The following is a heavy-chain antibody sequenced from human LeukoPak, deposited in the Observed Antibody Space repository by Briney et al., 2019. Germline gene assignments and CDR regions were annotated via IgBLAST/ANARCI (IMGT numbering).Heavy chain of an antibody. V-gene: IGHV3-23*01. D-gene: IGHD3-22*01. CDR1: GFTFSSYA. J-gene: IGHJ4*02. CDR2: ISGGGVST. Sequence: GGSLRLSCAASGFTFSSYAMSWVRQAPGKGLEGVSAISGGGVSTYYADSVKGRFTISRDNSKNTLYLQMNSLRAEDTAVYYCAKSTTKAHYYDSSGYPYWGQGTLVTVSS. CDR3: AKSTTKAHYYDSSGYPY.